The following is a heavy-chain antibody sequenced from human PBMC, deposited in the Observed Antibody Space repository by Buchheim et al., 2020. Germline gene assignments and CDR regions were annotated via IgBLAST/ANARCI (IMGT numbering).Heavy chain of an antibody. V-gene: IGHV4-39*01. CDR3: ASGWNAIDY. D-gene: IGHD1-1*01. CDR2: LYNSGST. Sequence: QLQLQESGPGLVKPSETLSLTCNVSGGSISSSSFYWGWMRQPPGKGLEWIGSLYNSGSTYYNSSLTSRVTILVPTSQNQFFLRLTSVTAADTAVYYCASGWNAIDYWGQGTL. J-gene: IGHJ4*02. CDR1: GGSISSSSFY.